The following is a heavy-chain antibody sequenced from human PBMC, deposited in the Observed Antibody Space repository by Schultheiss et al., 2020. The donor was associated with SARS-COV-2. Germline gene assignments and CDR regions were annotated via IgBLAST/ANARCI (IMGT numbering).Heavy chain of an antibody. J-gene: IGHJ4*02. Sequence: SETLSLTCTVSGGSISSYYWSWIRQPPGKGLEWIGYIYYSGSTYYNPSLKSLVTISVDTSKNQFSLKLSSVTAADTAVYYCARAHYYDGSGYYYDYWGQGTLVTVSS. CDR2: IYYSGST. CDR1: GGSISSYY. V-gene: IGHV4-59*12. CDR3: ARAHYYDGSGYYYDY. D-gene: IGHD3-22*01.